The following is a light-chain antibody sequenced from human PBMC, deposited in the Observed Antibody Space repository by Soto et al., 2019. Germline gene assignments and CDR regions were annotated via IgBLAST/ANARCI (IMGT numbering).Light chain of an antibody. CDR3: QQRSNCLT. CDR1: QSISSA. CDR2: DAS. Sequence: EIVLTQSPATLSLSPGERATLSCRASQSISSALAWYQQRPGQPPRLLIYDASDRADGIPARFSGTRSGTDFTLTISSLEPEEFAVYYCQQRSNCLTFGGGTRVDIK. J-gene: IGKJ4*01. V-gene: IGKV3-11*01.